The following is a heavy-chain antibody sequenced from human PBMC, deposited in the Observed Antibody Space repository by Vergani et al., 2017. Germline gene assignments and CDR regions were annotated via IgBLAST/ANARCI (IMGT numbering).Heavy chain of an antibody. D-gene: IGHD3-22*01. CDR3: TKDGLVGLVVVVITLDY. CDR1: GFTFSSYG. J-gene: IGHJ4*02. V-gene: IGHV3-30*02. CDR2: IRYDGSNK. Sequence: QVQLVESGGGVVQPGRSLRLSCAASGFTFSSYGMHWVRQAPGKGLEWVAFIRYDGSNKYYADSVKGRFTISRDNSKNTLYLQMNSLRAEDTAVYYCTKDGLVGLVVVVITLDYWGQGTLVTVSS.